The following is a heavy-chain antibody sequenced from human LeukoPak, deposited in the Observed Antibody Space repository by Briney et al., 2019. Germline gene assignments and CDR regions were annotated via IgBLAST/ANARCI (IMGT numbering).Heavy chain of an antibody. V-gene: IGHV4-4*07. CDR3: ARGDYGDYGGSFDY. D-gene: IGHD4-17*01. Sequence: TSETPSLTCTVSGGSISSYYWGWIRQPAGKGLEWIGRIYTSGSTNYNPSLKSRVTMSVDTSKNQFSLKLSSVTAADTAVYYCARGDYGDYGGSFDYWGQGTLVTVSS. CDR1: GGSISSYY. CDR2: IYTSGST. J-gene: IGHJ4*02.